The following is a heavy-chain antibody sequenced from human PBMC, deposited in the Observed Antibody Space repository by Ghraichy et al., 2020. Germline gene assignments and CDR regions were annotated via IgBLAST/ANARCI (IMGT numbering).Heavy chain of an antibody. CDR1: GGSISSSSYY. V-gene: IGHV4-39*01. J-gene: IGHJ6*02. CDR2: IYNWGTT. CDR3: ARRYGIAADDYYYYYYGMDV. Sequence: SETLSLTCTVSGGSISSSSYYWGWIRQPPGRGVGWSGSIYNWGTTYYNPSHKSRATISVDTSKNQFSLKLSSVTAADTAVYYCARRYGIAADDYYYYYYGMDVWGQGTTVTVSS. D-gene: IGHD6-13*01.